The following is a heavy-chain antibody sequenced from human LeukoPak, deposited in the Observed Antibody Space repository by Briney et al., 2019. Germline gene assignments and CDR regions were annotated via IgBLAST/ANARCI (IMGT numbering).Heavy chain of an antibody. CDR3: ARDPTAADIGTSDS. CDR1: GFIFSSYG. D-gene: IGHD6-13*01. V-gene: IGHV3-33*01. Sequence: GGSLRLSCTASGFIFSSYGMHWVRQAPGKGLEWVAVIWYDGSNKYYADSVKGRLTISRDNSKNTLYLQMNSLRAEDTAVYYCARDPTAADIGTSDSWGQGTLVTVSS. J-gene: IGHJ4*02. CDR2: IWYDGSNK.